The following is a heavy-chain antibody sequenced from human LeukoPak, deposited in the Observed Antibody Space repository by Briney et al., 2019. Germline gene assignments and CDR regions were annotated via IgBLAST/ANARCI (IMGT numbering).Heavy chain of an antibody. Sequence: SETLSLTCTVSGGSISSGGYYWSWIRQHPGKGLEWIGYIYYSGSTYYNPSLKSRVTISVDTSKNQFSLKLSSVTAADTAVYYCARGGFNGYDFLSDLGYYFDYWGQGTLVTVSS. CDR1: GGSISSGGYY. D-gene: IGHD5-12*01. CDR3: ARGGFNGYDFLSDLGYYFDY. V-gene: IGHV4-31*03. J-gene: IGHJ4*02. CDR2: IYYSGST.